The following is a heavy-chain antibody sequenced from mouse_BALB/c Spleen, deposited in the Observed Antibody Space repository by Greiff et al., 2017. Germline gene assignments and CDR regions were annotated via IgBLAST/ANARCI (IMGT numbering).Heavy chain of an antibody. CDR3: ARSGYYGSRGDYYFDY. CDR1: GYSITSYYA. J-gene: IGHJ2*01. D-gene: IGHD1-1*01. V-gene: IGHV3-2*02. Sequence: DVKLQESGPGLVKPSQFLSFTCTVTGYSITSYYAWNWIRQFPGNKLEWMGYISYSGSTSYNPSLKSRISITRDTSKNQFFLQLNSVTTEDTATYYCARSGYYGSRGDYYFDYWGQGTTLTVSS. CDR2: ISYSGST.